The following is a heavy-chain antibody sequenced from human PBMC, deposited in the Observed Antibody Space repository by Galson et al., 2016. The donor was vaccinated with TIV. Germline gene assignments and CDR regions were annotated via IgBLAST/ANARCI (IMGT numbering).Heavy chain of an antibody. CDR2: IVPIFGST. CDR1: GGTFNSYA. V-gene: IGHV1-69*13. Sequence: SVKVSCKASGGTFNSYAIGWVRQAPGQGLEWMGGIVPIFGSTNSAQKFQGRVTITADASPSTVYMDRSSLRLEDTAVYYCATQRQELVPYYYYGMDFWGQGATVTVSS. J-gene: IGHJ6*02. D-gene: IGHD6-13*01. CDR3: ATQRQELVPYYYYGMDF.